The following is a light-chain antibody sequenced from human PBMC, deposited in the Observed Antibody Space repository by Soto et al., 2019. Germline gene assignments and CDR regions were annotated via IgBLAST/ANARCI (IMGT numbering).Light chain of an antibody. J-gene: IGLJ1*01. CDR1: SSDVGGYNY. V-gene: IGLV2-14*01. CDR3: SSYTSSSTLLLV. Sequence: QSALTQPASVSGSPGQSITISCTGTSSDVGGYNYVSWYQQHPGKAPKLMIYDVSNRPSGVSNRFSGSKSGNTASLTISGLQAEDEAEYYCSSYTSSSTLLLVFGTGTKVTVL. CDR2: DVS.